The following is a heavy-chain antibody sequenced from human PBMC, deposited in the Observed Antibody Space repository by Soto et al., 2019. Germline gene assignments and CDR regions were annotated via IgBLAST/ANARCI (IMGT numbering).Heavy chain of an antibody. V-gene: IGHV4-59*01. CDR1: GGSISSYY. CDR2: IYYSGST. CDR3: AREGTTVDSYYYYGMDV. Sequence: QVQLQESGPGLVKPSETLSLTCTVSGGSISSYYWSWIRQPPGKGLEWIGYIYYSGSTNYNPSLKSRVTISVDTSKNQFSLKLSSVTAEDTAVYYCAREGTTVDSYYYYGMDVWGQGTTVTVSS. J-gene: IGHJ6*02. D-gene: IGHD1-1*01.